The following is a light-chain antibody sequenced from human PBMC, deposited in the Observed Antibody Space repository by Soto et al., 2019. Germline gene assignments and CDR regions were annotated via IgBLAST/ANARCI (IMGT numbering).Light chain of an antibody. CDR2: KAS. V-gene: IGKV1-5*03. Sequence: DIQMTQSPSTLSASVGDRVTITCRASESISSWLAWFQQKPGKAPKLLIYKASILESVVSSRFSGSESGTEFTVTISSLQPDDFATYFSQQYSAKWTFGQGTKVEIK. CDR3: QQYSAKWT. J-gene: IGKJ1*01. CDR1: ESISSW.